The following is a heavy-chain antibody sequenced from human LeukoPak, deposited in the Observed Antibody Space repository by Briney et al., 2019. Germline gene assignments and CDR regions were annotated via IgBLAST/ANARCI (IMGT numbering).Heavy chain of an antibody. J-gene: IGHJ5*02. CDR3: AKDGCDFWSGYFRVCWFDP. Sequence: PGGSLRLSCAASGFTFSNYAMSWVRQAPGKGLEWVSGINVSGGSTFYADSVRGRFTISRDNSKNTLYLQMNSLRAEDTAVYYCAKDGCDFWSGYFRVCWFDPWGQGTLVTVSS. D-gene: IGHD3-3*01. V-gene: IGHV3-23*01. CDR1: GFTFSNYA. CDR2: INVSGGST.